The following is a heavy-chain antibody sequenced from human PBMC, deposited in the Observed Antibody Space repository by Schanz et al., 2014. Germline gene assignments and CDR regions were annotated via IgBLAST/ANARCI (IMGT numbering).Heavy chain of an antibody. Sequence: QVQLVESGGGVVQPGRSLRLSCAASGFNFGSHGMHWVRQAPGKGLEWVAVISYDGSFKNYADSVRGRITMSRDNSKNSIYLQIISLRADDTAVYSCARELPGDIAIDFWGQGTMVAVSS. D-gene: IGHD2-21*02. V-gene: IGHV3-33*01. CDR2: ISYDGSFK. CDR1: GFNFGSHG. J-gene: IGHJ3*01. CDR3: ARELPGDIAIDF.